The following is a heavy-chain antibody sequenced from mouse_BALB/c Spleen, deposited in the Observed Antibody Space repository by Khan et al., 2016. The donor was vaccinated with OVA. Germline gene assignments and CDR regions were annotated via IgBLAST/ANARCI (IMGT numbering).Heavy chain of an antibody. Sequence: VQLKESGTVLARPGASVKMSCKASGYTFTSYWMHWVKQRPGQGLEWIGDIYPGNTDTNYNQKFKGKAKLTAVTSTSTAYMELYSLTNEDSAVDDCTRRNWDVAWFAYWGQGTLVTVSA. V-gene: IGHV1-5*01. D-gene: IGHD4-1*01. J-gene: IGHJ3*01. CDR3: TRRNWDVAWFAY. CDR2: IYPGNTDT. CDR1: GYTFTSYW.